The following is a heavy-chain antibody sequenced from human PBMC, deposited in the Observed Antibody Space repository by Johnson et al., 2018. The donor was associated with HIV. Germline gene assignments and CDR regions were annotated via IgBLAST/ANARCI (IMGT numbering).Heavy chain of an antibody. J-gene: IGHJ3*02. V-gene: IGHV3-53*01. Sequence: VQLVESGGGLIQPGGSLRLSCAASGFTVSSNYMSWVRQAPGKGLEWVSLIYSGGTTYYADSVKGRLTISRDNSTNTLFLQMNSLRAEDQAVYYCAKDPSPWLLGNDAFDIWGQGTMVTVSS. CDR2: IYSGGTT. CDR3: AKDPSPWLLGNDAFDI. CDR1: GFTVSSNY. D-gene: IGHD3-22*01.